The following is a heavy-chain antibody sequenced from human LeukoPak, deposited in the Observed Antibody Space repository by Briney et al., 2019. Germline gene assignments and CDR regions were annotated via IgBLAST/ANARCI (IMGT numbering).Heavy chain of an antibody. CDR3: ATTYYYGSGSSVEFDP. Sequence: PSETLSLTCTVSGGSISSYYWSWIRQPPGKGLEWIGYIYYSGSTNYNPSLQSRVTISVDTSKNQFSLKLSSVTAADTAVYYCATTYYYGSGSSVEFDPWGQGTLVTVSS. CDR2: IYYSGST. V-gene: IGHV4-59*08. CDR1: GGSISSYY. J-gene: IGHJ5*02. D-gene: IGHD3-10*01.